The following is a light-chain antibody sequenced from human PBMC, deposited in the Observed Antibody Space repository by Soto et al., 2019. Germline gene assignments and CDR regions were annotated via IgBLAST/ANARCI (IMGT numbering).Light chain of an antibody. Sequence: EIVLTQSPATLSLSPGERATLSCRASQSVSSYLAWYQQTPGQAPRLLIYDAFNRSTGIPARFSGSGSGTDFTSTISSPEPEDVAVYYCQQRSNWPPYTFGQGTKLESK. CDR1: QSVSSY. CDR2: DAF. V-gene: IGKV3-11*01. CDR3: QQRSNWPPYT. J-gene: IGKJ2*01.